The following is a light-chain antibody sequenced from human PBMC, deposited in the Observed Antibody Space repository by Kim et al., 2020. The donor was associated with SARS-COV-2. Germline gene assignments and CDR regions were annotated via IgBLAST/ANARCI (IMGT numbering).Light chain of an antibody. Sequence: GQSITISCIGTSSDVGGYNYVSWYQQHPGKAPKLIIYYVNIRPSGVSNRFSGSKSGNTASLTISGLQAEDEADYYCSSYATVTTRVFGGGTKVTVL. J-gene: IGLJ3*02. CDR3: SSYATVTTRV. V-gene: IGLV2-14*03. CDR2: YVN. CDR1: SSDVGGYNY.